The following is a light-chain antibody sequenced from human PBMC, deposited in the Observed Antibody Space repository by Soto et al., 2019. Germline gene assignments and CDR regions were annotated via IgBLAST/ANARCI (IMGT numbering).Light chain of an antibody. V-gene: IGKV3D-20*02. Sequence: EIVLTQSPGSLSLSPGERGTLSCRASQSVSSNFLAWYQQKPGQAPRLLIYGASSRASGIPDRFSGSGSGTDFTLTISRLEPEDFAVYYCQQRSNWPLTFGGGTKVDIK. CDR2: GAS. CDR3: QQRSNWPLT. CDR1: QSVSSNF. J-gene: IGKJ4*01.